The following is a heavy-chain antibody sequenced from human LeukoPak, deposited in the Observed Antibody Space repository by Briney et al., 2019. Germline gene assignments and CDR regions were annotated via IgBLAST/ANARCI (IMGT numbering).Heavy chain of an antibody. Sequence: ASVKVSCKTSGYTFTGYHIHWVRQAPGQGLEWMGWINPNTGGANYAQKFQGRVTMTRDTSVNTAYMELSRLKSNDTAVYYCVRDGLTGIVVADEIPRWGQGTLVTVSS. D-gene: IGHD6-19*01. V-gene: IGHV1-2*02. CDR1: GYTFTGYH. CDR2: INPNTGGA. J-gene: IGHJ4*02. CDR3: VRDGLTGIVVADEIPR.